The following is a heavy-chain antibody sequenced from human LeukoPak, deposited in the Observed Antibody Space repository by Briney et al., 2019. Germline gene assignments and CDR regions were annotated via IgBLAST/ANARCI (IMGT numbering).Heavy chain of an antibody. D-gene: IGHD3-3*01. CDR2: ISSSGSTI. CDR1: GFTFSSYE. V-gene: IGHV3-48*03. J-gene: IGHJ6*04. Sequence: PGGSLRLSCAASGFTFSSYEMNWVRQAPGKGLEWVSYISSSGSTINYADSVKGRFTISRDNAKNSLYLQVNSLRAEDTAVYYCARFESRGEVGLDVWGKGTTVTVS. CDR3: ARFESRGEVGLDV.